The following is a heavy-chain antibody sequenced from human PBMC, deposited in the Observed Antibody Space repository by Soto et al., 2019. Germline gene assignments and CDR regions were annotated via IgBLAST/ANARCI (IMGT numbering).Heavy chain of an antibody. J-gene: IGHJ4*02. V-gene: IGHV3-11*01. Sequence: GGSLRLSCAASGFTFSDYYMSWIRQAPGKGLEWVSYISSSGSTIYYADSVKGRFTISRDNTKNSLYLQMNSLRAEDTAVYYCASSIAAAGPFDYWGQGTLVTVSS. CDR1: GFTFSDYY. CDR3: ASSIAAAGPFDY. D-gene: IGHD6-13*01. CDR2: ISSSGSTI.